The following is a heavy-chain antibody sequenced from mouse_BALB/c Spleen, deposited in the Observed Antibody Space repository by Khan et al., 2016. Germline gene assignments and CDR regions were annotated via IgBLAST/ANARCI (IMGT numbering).Heavy chain of an antibody. CDR2: IHPSTGYT. V-gene: IGHV1-7*01. Sequence: QVQLQQSGAELAKPGASVKMSCKASGYTFTSYWMHWVKQRPGQGLAWIGYIHPSTGYTEYNQKFKAKATLTAAKSSSTAYMQLSRLPSADSAVDYCASYYGSSDAMDYWGQGTSVTVSS. D-gene: IGHD1-1*01. CDR1: GYTFTSYW. CDR3: ASYYGSSDAMDY. J-gene: IGHJ4*01.